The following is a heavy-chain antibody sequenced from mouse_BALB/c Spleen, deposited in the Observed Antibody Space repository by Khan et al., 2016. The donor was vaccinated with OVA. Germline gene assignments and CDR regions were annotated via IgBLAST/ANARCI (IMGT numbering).Heavy chain of an antibody. CDR3: AIKEYGHYFDH. D-gene: IGHD2-10*02. CDR1: GYTFTNYG. V-gene: IGHV9-1*02. CDR2: INTYTGEP. Sequence: QIQLVQSGPELKKPGETVKISCKASGYTFTNYGMHWVKQAPGKGLKWMGWINTYTGEPTYADDFKGRFAFSLETSASTAYLQINNLKNEDMATYFCAIKEYGHYFDHWGQGTTLTVSS. J-gene: IGHJ2*01.